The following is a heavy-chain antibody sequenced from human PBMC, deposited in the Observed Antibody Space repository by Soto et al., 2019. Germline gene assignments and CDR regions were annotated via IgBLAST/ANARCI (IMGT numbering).Heavy chain of an antibody. D-gene: IGHD4-17*01. CDR1: GFTFSSYS. J-gene: IGHJ4*02. V-gene: IGHV3-48*01. CDR2: ISSSSSTI. CDR3: ARLPYGDSPGY. Sequence: EVQLVESRGGLVQPGGSLRLSCAASGFTFSSYSMNWVRQAPGKGLEWVSYISSSSSTIYYADSVKGRFTISRDNAKNSLYLQMNSLRAEDTAVYYCARLPYGDSPGYWGQGTLVTVSS.